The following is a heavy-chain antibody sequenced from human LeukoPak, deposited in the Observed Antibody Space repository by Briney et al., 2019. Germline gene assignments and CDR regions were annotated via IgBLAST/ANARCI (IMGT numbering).Heavy chain of an antibody. V-gene: IGHV4-39*01. CDR1: GGSISSSRYY. D-gene: IGHD4-23*01. Sequence: SSETLSLTCSVSGGSISSSRYYWAWIRQPPGKGLEWIGNIDYSGNTYHNPSLTSRVTISVDTSKNQFSLKPTSVTAADTAVYYCARSYGGHSVCDAFDIWDQGTMVTVSS. J-gene: IGHJ3*02. CDR3: ARSYGGHSVCDAFDI. CDR2: IDYSGNT.